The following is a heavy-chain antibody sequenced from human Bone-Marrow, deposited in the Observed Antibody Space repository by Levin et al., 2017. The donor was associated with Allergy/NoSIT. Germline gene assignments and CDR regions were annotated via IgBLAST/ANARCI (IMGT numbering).Heavy chain of an antibody. CDR2: IYYSGST. CDR3: ARDLRNGRGGSGSYRGYYYGMDV. CDR1: GGSISSGGYY. Sequence: PSETLSLTCTVSGGSISSGGYYWSWIRQHPGKGLEWIGYIYYSGSTYYNPSLKSRVTISVDTSKNQFSLKLSSVTAADTAVYYCARDLRNGRGGSGSYRGYYYGMDVWGQGTTVTVSS. J-gene: IGHJ6*02. D-gene: IGHD3-10*01. V-gene: IGHV4-31*03.